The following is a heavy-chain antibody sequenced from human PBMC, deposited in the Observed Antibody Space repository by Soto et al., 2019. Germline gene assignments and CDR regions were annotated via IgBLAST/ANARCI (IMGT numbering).Heavy chain of an antibody. V-gene: IGHV4-59*01. CDR3: AREIVYYGSGSYYKRETNWFDP. J-gene: IGHJ5*02. CDR1: GGSISSYY. CDR2: IYYSGST. D-gene: IGHD3-10*01. Sequence: SETLSLTCTVSGGSISSYYWSWIRQPPGKGLEWIGYIYYSGSTNYNPSLKSRVTISVDTSKNQFSLKLSSVTAADTAVYYCAREIVYYGSGSYYKRETNWFDPWGQGTLVTVS.